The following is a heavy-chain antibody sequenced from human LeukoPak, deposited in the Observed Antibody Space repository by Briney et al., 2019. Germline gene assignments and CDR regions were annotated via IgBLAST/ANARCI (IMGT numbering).Heavy chain of an antibody. CDR1: GYTFISFY. J-gene: IGHJ4*02. Sequence: GASVKVSCKASGYTFISFYMRWVRQAPGEGLVWMGVINPSGGSTAYAQQIQGRVTMSRDTSTSTLYMEFSSLRSEDTAVYYCARHSLIGTTPFDYWGQGTLVTVSS. CDR2: INPSGGST. V-gene: IGHV1-46*01. CDR3: ARHSLIGTTPFDY. D-gene: IGHD1-20*01.